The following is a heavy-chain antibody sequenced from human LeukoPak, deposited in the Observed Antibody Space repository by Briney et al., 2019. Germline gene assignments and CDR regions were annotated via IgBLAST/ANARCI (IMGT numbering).Heavy chain of an antibody. D-gene: IGHD3-22*01. CDR3: VTEGEHYYDHSASFDY. V-gene: IGHV3-30-3*01. Sequence: PGRSLRLSCAASGFAFTAYLIHWVRQPPGKGLEWGAVMSSDGNAIFYADSVRGRFTISRDNSKNTLYLQVNSLRVEDTAVYYCVTEGEHYYDHSASFDYWGQGTLVTVSS. CDR2: MSSDGNAI. CDR1: GFAFTAYL. J-gene: IGHJ4*02.